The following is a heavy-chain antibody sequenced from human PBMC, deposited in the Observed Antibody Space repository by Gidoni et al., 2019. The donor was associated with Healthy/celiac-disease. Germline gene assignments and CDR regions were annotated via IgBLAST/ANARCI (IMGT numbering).Heavy chain of an antibody. Sequence: EVQLVESGGGLVQPGRSLRLSCAASGFTFDDYAMHWVRQAPGKGLEWVAGISWHSDIIGYGDSVKGRFTVSRDNAKKSLHLQMNSLRVEDTALYYCAKDVLAVTSRGFDYWGQGTLVTVSS. J-gene: IGHJ4*02. CDR1: GFTFDDYA. CDR2: ISWHSDII. CDR3: AKDVLAVTSRGFDY. V-gene: IGHV3-9*01. D-gene: IGHD4-17*01.